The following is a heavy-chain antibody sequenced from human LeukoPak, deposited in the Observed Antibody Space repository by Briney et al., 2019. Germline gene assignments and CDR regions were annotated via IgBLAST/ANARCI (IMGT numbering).Heavy chain of an antibody. D-gene: IGHD4-17*01. CDR3: ANGARGAY. V-gene: IGHV3-7*05. CDR2: IKEAGSEK. Sequence: PGGSLRLSCAASGFTFRTAWMSWVRQAPGRGPEYMANIKEAGSEKYYVDSVRGRFTISRDNANSTLFLQMSSLRVDDTAVYYCANGARGAYWGQGTLVTVSS. J-gene: IGHJ4*02. CDR1: GFTFRTAW.